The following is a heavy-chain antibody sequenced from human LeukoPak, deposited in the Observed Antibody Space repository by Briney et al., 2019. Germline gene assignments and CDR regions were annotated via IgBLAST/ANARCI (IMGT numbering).Heavy chain of an antibody. CDR3: ARSSMIVVAFLFDP. J-gene: IGHJ5*02. CDR1: GGSISSGSYY. Sequence: SQTLSLTCTVPGGSISSGSYYWSWIRQPAGKGLDWIVRIYTSGSTNYNPSLKSRVTISVDTSKNQFSLKLSSVTAADTAVYYCARSSMIVVAFLFDPWGQGTLVTVSS. CDR2: IYTSGST. D-gene: IGHD3-22*01. V-gene: IGHV4-61*02.